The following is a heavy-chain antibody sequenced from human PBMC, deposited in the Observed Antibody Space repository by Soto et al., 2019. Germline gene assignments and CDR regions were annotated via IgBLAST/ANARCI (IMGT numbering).Heavy chain of an antibody. CDR2: IYYSGST. Sequence: SETLSLTCTVSGGSVSSGSYYWSWIRQPPGKGLEWIGYIYYSGSTNYNPSLKSRVTISVDTSKNQFSLKLSSVTAADTAVYYCARSHGDFYYYYGMDVWGQGTTVTVSS. J-gene: IGHJ6*02. CDR1: GGSVSSGSYY. V-gene: IGHV4-61*01. D-gene: IGHD4-17*01. CDR3: ARSHGDFYYYYGMDV.